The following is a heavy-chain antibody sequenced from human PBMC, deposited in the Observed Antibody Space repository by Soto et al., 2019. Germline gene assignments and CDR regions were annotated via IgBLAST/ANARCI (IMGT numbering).Heavy chain of an antibody. CDR2: ISPYNVNT. CDR1: GYSYTNYG. D-gene: IGHD3-3*01. CDR3: ARTVFRFLEWFDY. Sequence: ASVRVSCKASGYSYTNYGISWVRQAPGQGLEWLGWISPYNVNTKDAQIVQDRLILTTDTSTSTAYMELRSLRSDYTSVYYCARTVFRFLEWFDYWGQGPLVTVSS. J-gene: IGHJ4*02. V-gene: IGHV1-18*01.